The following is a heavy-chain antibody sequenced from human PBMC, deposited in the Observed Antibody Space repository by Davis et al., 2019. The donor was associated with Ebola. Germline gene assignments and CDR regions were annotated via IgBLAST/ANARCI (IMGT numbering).Heavy chain of an antibody. CDR3: AREGGAYSYDSGAFDY. D-gene: IGHD5-18*01. Sequence: AASVKVSRKASGYTFTSYYMHWVRQAPGQRLEWMGWINAGNGNTKYSQKFQGRVTITRDTSATTAYMELSSLTSEDTAVYSCAREGGAYSYDSGAFDYWGQGTLVTVSS. CDR2: INAGNGNT. J-gene: IGHJ4*02. V-gene: IGHV1-3*01. CDR1: GYTFTSYY.